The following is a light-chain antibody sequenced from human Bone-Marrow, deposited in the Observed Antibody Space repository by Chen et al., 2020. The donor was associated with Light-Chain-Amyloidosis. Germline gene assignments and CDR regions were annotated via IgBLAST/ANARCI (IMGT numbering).Light chain of an antibody. CDR2: QAT. J-gene: IGKJ5*01. CDR1: QDIDED. Sequence: ETTLTQSPAFMSATPGDKVNISCKASQDIDEDLNWYQQKPGKPTILIVQQATTLVPGVPPRFSGSGYGTDFTLTIHNVESEDAAFYFCLQHDNVPRTFGQGKRLESK. V-gene: IGKV5-2*01. CDR3: LQHDNVPRT.